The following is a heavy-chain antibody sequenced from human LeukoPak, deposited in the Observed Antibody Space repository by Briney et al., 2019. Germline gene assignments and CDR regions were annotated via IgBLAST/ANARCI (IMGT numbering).Heavy chain of an antibody. D-gene: IGHD3-22*01. CDR2: INPSGGST. V-gene: IGHV1-46*01. J-gene: IGHJ4*02. CDR1: GYTFTGYY. CDR3: ARGSRNHYDGSGYYHY. Sequence: ASVKVSCKASGYTFTGYYMHWVRQAPGQGLEWMGIINPSGGSTSYAQKFQGRVTMTRDMSTSTDYMELSSLRSEDTAVYYCARGSRNHYDGSGYYHYWGQGTLVTVSS.